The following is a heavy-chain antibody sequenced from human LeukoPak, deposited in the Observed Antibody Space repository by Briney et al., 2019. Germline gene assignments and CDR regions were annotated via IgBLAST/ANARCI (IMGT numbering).Heavy chain of an antibody. CDR2: ISYSGPT. Sequence: SETLSLTCSVSGGSISSSSYYGGWIRQPPRKGLEWIGAISYSGPTYYNPSLESRVTISVDPSKTQFSLNLSSVTAADTAVYYCATRHSSGREDYWGQGTLVTVSS. CDR1: GGSISSSSYY. V-gene: IGHV4-39*01. CDR3: ATRHSSGREDY. D-gene: IGHD6-19*01. J-gene: IGHJ4*02.